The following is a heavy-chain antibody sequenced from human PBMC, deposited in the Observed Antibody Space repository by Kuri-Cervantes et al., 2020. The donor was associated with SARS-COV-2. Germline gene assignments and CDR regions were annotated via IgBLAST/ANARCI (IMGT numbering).Heavy chain of an antibody. V-gene: IGHV4-39*07. Sequence: SETLSLTCTVPGGSISSSSYYWGWIRQPPGKGLEWIGSIYYSGSTYYNPSLKSRVTISVDTSKNQFSLKLSSVTAADTAVYYCATWELLGGYWGQGTLVTVSS. CDR2: IYYSGST. J-gene: IGHJ4*02. CDR3: ATWELLGGY. D-gene: IGHD1-26*01. CDR1: GGSISSSSYY.